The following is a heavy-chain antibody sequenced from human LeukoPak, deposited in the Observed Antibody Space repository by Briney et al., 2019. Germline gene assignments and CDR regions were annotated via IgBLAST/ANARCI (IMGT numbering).Heavy chain of an antibody. CDR3: ARRDDSSGYHKIFDY. D-gene: IGHD3-22*01. Sequence: SETLSLTCTVSGGSISSGPYYWGWIRQPPGKGLEWIGNIYYGENTYYNPSLKSRVTISIDASKNQFYLKLSSLTAADTAVYYCARRDDSSGYHKIFDYWGPGTLVTVSS. CDR2: IYYGENT. V-gene: IGHV4-39*01. CDR1: GGSISSGPYY. J-gene: IGHJ4*02.